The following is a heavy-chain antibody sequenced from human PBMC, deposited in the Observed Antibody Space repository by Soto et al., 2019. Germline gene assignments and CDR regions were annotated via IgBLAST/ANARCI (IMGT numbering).Heavy chain of an antibody. CDR2: ISSGSSLL. V-gene: IGHV3-21*01. Sequence: PGGSLGISCAAYGFTFSSYEMNWVRQAPGKGLEWVSSISSGSSLLYYADSVRGRFTISRDNAKNSLYLQMNSLRADDTAVYYCARGPDSSAYYYYFDYWGQGTLVTVSS. CDR1: GFTFSSYE. J-gene: IGHJ4*02. D-gene: IGHD3-22*01. CDR3: ARGPDSSAYYYYFDY.